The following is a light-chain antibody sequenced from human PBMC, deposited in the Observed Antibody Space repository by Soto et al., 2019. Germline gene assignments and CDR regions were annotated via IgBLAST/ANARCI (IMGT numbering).Light chain of an antibody. CDR1: ERVDSSY. J-gene: IGKJ2*01. Sequence: EIVLTQSPGTLSMAPGERATVSCRASERVDSSYLAWYQQKQRQAPRLVMYGISKRATGIPDRFSGSGSGADFSLTISRLEPEDFAVYYCQQYGSSPYTFGQGTKLEI. CDR2: GIS. CDR3: QQYGSSPYT. V-gene: IGKV3-20*01.